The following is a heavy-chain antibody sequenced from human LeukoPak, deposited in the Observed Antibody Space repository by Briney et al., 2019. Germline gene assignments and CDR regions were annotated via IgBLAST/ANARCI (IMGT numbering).Heavy chain of an antibody. D-gene: IGHD2-15*01. CDR3: ARQVAGYCSGGSCYSDY. J-gene: IGHJ4*02. V-gene: IGHV1-69*04. CDR2: IIPILGIA. Sequence: GASVKVSCKASGGTFSSYAISWVRQAPGQGLEWVGRIIPILGIANYAQKFQGRVTITADKSTSTAYMELSSLRSEDTAVYYCARQVAGYCSGGSCYSDYWGQGTLVTVSS. CDR1: GGTFSSYA.